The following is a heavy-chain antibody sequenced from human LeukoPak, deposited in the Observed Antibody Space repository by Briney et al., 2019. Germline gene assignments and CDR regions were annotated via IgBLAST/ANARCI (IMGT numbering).Heavy chain of an antibody. Sequence: PGGSLRLSCAASGFTFSNAWMSWVRQAPGKGLEWVGRIKSKTDGGTTDYAAPVKGRFTISRVDSKNTLYLQMNSLKTEDTAVYYCTTEYCGGDCYFDYWGQGTLVTVSS. D-gene: IGHD2-21*02. CDR2: IKSKTDGGTT. CDR3: TTEYCGGDCYFDY. CDR1: GFTFSNAW. V-gene: IGHV3-15*01. J-gene: IGHJ4*02.